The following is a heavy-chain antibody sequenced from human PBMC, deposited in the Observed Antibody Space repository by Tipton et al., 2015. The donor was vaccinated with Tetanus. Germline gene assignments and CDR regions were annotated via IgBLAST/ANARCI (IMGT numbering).Heavy chain of an antibody. V-gene: IGHV3-7*03. CDR3: GSSGWQVHFDY. D-gene: IGHD6-19*01. CDR1: GFDFRSDW. CDR2: IKQDGNEK. J-gene: IGHJ4*02. Sequence: SLRLSCAASGFDFRSDWMTWVRQAPGKGLEWVANIKQDGNEKYHVDSVKGRFTISRDNGKNSLYLQMNSLRAEDTAVYYCGSSGWQVHFDYCGQGTLVTVSS.